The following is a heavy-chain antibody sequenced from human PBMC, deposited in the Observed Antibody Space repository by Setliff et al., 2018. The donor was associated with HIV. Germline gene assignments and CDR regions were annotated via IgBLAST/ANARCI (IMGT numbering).Heavy chain of an antibody. Sequence: GASVKVSCKASGYTFTSYEINWVRQATGQGLEWMGRMNPNSGNTEYAQQFQGRVTMTRNTSISTAYMGLSSLRSEDTAIYYCARGHSGNDYWGQGTLVTVPQ. V-gene: IGHV1-8*02. CDR3: ARGHSGNDY. D-gene: IGHD1-1*01. J-gene: IGHJ4*02. CDR1: GYTFTSYE. CDR2: MNPNSGNT.